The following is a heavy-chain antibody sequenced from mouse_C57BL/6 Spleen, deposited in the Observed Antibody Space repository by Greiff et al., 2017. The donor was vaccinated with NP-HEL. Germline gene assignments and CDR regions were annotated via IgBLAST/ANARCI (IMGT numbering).Heavy chain of an antibody. V-gene: IGHV14-1*01. CDR2: IDPEDGGT. CDR1: GFNIKDYY. Sequence: EVQLQQSGAELVRPGASVKLSCTASGFNIKDYYMHWVKQRPEQGLEWIGRIDPEDGGTEYAPKFQGKATMTADTSTNTAYLQLSSLTSEDTAVYYCTTYYYGSFAYWGQGTLVTVSA. J-gene: IGHJ3*01. CDR3: TTYYYGSFAY. D-gene: IGHD1-2*01.